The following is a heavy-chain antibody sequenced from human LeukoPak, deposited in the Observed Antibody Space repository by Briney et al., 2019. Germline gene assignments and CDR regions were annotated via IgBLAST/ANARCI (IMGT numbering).Heavy chain of an antibody. J-gene: IGHJ4*02. Sequence: SETLSVTCADYGGSFNDYYWSWIRQPPGKGLEWIGEINHSGNTNYNTSLKRRVIISLDTSKNPFSLKLSSVTAADTAVYYCARPNFVYTYAYGFWGQGTLVTVSS. CDR3: ARPNFVYTYAYGF. CDR1: GGSFNDYY. CDR2: INHSGNT. V-gene: IGHV4-34*01. D-gene: IGHD3-16*01.